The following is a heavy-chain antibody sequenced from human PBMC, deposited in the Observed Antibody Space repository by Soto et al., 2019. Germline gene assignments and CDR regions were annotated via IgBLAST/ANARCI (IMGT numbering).Heavy chain of an antibody. J-gene: IGHJ4*02. CDR2: ISGGGHDA. V-gene: IGHV3-23*05. Sequence: PGGSLGLSWAASGFSFGTYVMSWVRQAPGKGLEWVSAISGGGHDAYHADSVKGRFTTSRDNTKNTLYLQMNSLRAEDTAVYYCAKGSRSGRPYYFDYWGQGTPVTVS. CDR1: GFSFGTYV. D-gene: IGHD3-16*01. CDR3: AKGSRSGRPYYFDY.